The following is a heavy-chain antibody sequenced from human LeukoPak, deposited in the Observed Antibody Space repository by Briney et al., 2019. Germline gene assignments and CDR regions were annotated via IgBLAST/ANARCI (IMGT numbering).Heavy chain of an antibody. CDR3: ARLTAAAGTYYGMDV. Sequence: PSETLSLTCTVSGGSISSYYWSWIRQPPGKGLEWIGYIYYSGSTNYNPSLKSRVTISVDTSKNQFSLKLSSVTAADTAVYYCARLTAAAGTYYGMDVWGQGTTVTVSS. CDR1: GGSISSYY. J-gene: IGHJ6*02. CDR2: IYYSGST. V-gene: IGHV4-59*08. D-gene: IGHD6-13*01.